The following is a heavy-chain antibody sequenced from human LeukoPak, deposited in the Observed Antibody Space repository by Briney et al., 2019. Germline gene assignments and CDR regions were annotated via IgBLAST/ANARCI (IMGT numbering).Heavy chain of an antibody. CDR1: GGSFSGYY. V-gene: IGHV4-34*01. J-gene: IGHJ6*02. Sequence: SETLSLTCAVYGGSFSGYYGSWIRQPPGKGLEWIGEINHSGSTNYNPSLKSRVTISVDTSKNQFSLKLSSVTAADTALYYCARGHRRPGSVLRYLDWSPSFYYYYGMDVWGQGTTVTVSS. CDR2: INHSGST. CDR3: ARGHRRPGSVLRYLDWSPSFYYYYGMDV. D-gene: IGHD3-9*01.